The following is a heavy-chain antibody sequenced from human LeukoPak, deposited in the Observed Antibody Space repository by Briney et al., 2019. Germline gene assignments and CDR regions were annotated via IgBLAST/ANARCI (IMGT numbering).Heavy chain of an antibody. V-gene: IGHV4-59*01. CDR3: AREIQGWVAFAIAAAGKGGYYYYYMDV. D-gene: IGHD6-13*01. J-gene: IGHJ6*03. CDR2: IYYSGST. Sequence: SETLSLTCTVSGGSISSYYWSWIRQPPGKGLEWIGYIYYSGSTNYNPSLKSRVTISVDTSKNQSSLKLSSVTAADTAVYYCAREIQGWVAFAIAAAGKGGYYYYYMDVWGKGTTVTVSS. CDR1: GGSISSYY.